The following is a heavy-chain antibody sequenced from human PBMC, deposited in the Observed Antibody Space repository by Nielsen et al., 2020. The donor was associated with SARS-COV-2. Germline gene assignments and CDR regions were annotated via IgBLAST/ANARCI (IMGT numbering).Heavy chain of an antibody. J-gene: IGHJ5*02. V-gene: IGHV1-24*01. CDR3: ATAPGIAAATTGWFDP. CDR2: FDPEDGET. CDR1: GLTLTELS. Sequence: ASVKVSCPVSGLTLTELSMHWVRQAPGKGLEWMGGFDPEDGETIYAQKFQGRVTMTEDTSTDTAYMELSSLRSEDTAVYYCATAPGIAAATTGWFDPWGQGTLVTVSS. D-gene: IGHD6-13*01.